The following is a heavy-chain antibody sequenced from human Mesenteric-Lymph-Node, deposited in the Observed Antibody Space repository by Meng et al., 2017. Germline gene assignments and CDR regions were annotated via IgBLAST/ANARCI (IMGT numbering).Heavy chain of an antibody. J-gene: IGHJ4*02. CDR1: GYTFTSYY. D-gene: IGHD4-17*01. CDR3: ARDVGGTVLLD. Sequence: ASVKVSCKASGYTFTSYYMHWVRQAPGQGLEWMGIINPSGGSTSYAQKFQGRVTMTRDTSTNTVYMELSSLRSEDTAVYYCARDVGGTVLLDWGQGALVTVSS. CDR2: INPSGGST. V-gene: IGHV1-46*01.